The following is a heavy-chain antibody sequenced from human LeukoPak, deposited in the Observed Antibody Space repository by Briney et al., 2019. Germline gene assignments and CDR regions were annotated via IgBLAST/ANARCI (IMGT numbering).Heavy chain of an antibody. D-gene: IGHD3-9*01. J-gene: IGHJ4*02. CDR2: ISFDANNK. CDR1: GFTFSSYG. V-gene: IGHV3-30*18. CDR3: AKDRLRFFDWPLDY. Sequence: GRSLRLSCAASGFTFSSYGMHWVRQAPGKGLEWVSMISFDANNKYYADSVKGRFTISRDNSKNTLYLQMNSLRAEDTAVFYCAKDRLRFFDWPLDYWGQGTLVTVSS.